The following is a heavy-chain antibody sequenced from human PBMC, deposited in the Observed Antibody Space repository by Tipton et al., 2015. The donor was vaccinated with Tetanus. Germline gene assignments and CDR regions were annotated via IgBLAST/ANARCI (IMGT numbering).Heavy chain of an antibody. CDR1: GGSISSDAHY. CDR3: ARANFDFPKKGPFDY. CDR2: ISHSGTT. D-gene: IGHD2/OR15-2a*01. Sequence: TLSLTCTVSGGSISSDAHYWSWIRQAPGKGLEWLGYISHSGTTNYNPSLMSRVTLSLDTARGQFSLKLTSVTAADAAVYFCARANFDFPKKGPFDYWGQGTLVTVSS. J-gene: IGHJ4*02. V-gene: IGHV4-30-4*01.